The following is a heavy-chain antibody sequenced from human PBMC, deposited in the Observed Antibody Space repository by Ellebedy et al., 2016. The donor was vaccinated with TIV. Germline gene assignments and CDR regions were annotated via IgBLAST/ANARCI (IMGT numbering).Heavy chain of an antibody. J-gene: IGHJ6*02. Sequence: SVKVSXXASGGTFSSYAISWVRQAPGQGLEWMGGIIPIFGTANYAQKFQGRVTITADKSTSTAYMELSSLRSEDTAVYYCARVGGNSYYYYGMDVWGQGTTVTVSS. CDR1: GGTFSSYA. CDR2: IIPIFGTA. V-gene: IGHV1-69*06. D-gene: IGHD4-23*01. CDR3: ARVGGNSYYYYGMDV.